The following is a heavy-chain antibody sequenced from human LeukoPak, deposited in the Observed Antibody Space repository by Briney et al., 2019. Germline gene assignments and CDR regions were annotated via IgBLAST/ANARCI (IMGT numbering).Heavy chain of an antibody. CDR1: GFTFSSYA. CDR3: AKDRDGYYYDSSGYSRSPPTFDY. J-gene: IGHJ4*02. Sequence: PGGSLRLSCAASGFTFSSYAMSWVRQAPGKGLEWVSAISGSGGSTYYADSVKGRFTISRDNSKNTLYLQMNSLRAEDTAVYYCAKDRDGYYYDSSGYSRSPPTFDYWGQGTLVTVSS. D-gene: IGHD3-22*01. V-gene: IGHV3-23*01. CDR2: ISGSGGST.